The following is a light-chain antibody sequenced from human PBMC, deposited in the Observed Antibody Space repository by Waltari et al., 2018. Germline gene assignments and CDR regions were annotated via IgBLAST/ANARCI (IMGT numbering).Light chain of an antibody. Sequence: EIVLTPYPGTLSMSPGAGATLSCRSSQSVGRSLAWYQQKRGQAPRLLIYGASSRATGIPDRFSGSGSGTDFSLTISRLEPEDFAVYYCQHYVTLPVTFGQGTKVEIK. CDR2: GAS. J-gene: IGKJ1*01. CDR1: QSVGRS. V-gene: IGKV3-20*01. CDR3: QHYVTLPVT.